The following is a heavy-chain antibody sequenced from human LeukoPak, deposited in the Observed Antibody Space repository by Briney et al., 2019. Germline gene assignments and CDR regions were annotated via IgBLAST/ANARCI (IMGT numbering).Heavy chain of an antibody. Sequence: GGSLRLSCAASGITFSSYAMTWVRQAPGKGLEWVSSISSSSDYIDYADSVKGRFTISRDNAKNSLYLQMNSLRVEDTAVYYCAREYLRYQGLWGQGTLVTVSS. D-gene: IGHD3-9*01. V-gene: IGHV3-21*01. CDR3: AREYLRYQGL. J-gene: IGHJ4*02. CDR2: ISSSSDYI. CDR1: GITFSSYA.